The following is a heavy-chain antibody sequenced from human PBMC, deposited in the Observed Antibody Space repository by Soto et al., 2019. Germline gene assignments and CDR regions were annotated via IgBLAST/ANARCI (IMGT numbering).Heavy chain of an antibody. V-gene: IGHV4-30-2*01. J-gene: IGHJ4*02. CDR1: GGSLSGATYS. CDR2: IFPSGTT. Sequence: MSLTWGVSGGSLSGATYSWNWIRQPPGKGLGWIGYIFPSGTTYYNPSLKSRVTISIDVSKNQFSLSLRSLTAADTAVYYCARSREFDYWSQGTLVNVST. CDR3: ARSREFDY.